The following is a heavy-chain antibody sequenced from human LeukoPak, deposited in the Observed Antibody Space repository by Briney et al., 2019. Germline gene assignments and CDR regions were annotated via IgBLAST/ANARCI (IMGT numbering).Heavy chain of an antibody. Sequence: GESLEISFNGSGYSFTSYWIGWVRPMPGKGLGFLWIIYPGDSDTRYSPSFQGQVTISADKSISTAYLQWSSLKAWDTAMYHCASSTYGDYYMDVWGKGTTVTVSS. CDR2: IYPGDSDT. CDR3: ASSTYGDYYMDV. V-gene: IGHV5-51*01. D-gene: IGHD4-17*01. CDR1: GYSFTSYW. J-gene: IGHJ6*03.